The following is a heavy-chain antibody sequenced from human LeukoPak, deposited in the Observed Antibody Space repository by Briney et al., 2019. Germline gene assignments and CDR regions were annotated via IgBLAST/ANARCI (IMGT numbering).Heavy chain of an antibody. CDR1: GDSLSSNSAA. CDR3: ARDYYGSGSYVPFDY. CDR2: TYYRSKSYN. Sequence: SQTLSLSCALSGDSLSSNSAAWNWVRQSPSRGLEWLGRTYYRSKSYNDYAVSVKSRITINPDTSKNQFSLQLNSVTPEDTAVYYCARDYYGSGSYVPFDYWGQGTLVTVSS. J-gene: IGHJ4*02. D-gene: IGHD3-10*01. V-gene: IGHV6-1*01.